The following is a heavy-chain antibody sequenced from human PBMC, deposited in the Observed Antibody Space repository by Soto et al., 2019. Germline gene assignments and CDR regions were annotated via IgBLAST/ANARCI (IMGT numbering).Heavy chain of an antibody. CDR2: ISSSSGTI. CDR1: GFTFSDYS. V-gene: IGHV3-48*01. J-gene: IGHJ6*03. Sequence: TGGSLRLSCTASGFTFSDYSMNWVRHAPGKGLEWVSYISSSSGTIYYADSVKGRFTISRDNAKNSLYLQMNSLRAEDTAVYYCAREGGTSVNSDLPYYYYMDVWGKGTTVTVSS. D-gene: IGHD4-17*01. CDR3: AREGGTSVNSDLPYYYYMDV.